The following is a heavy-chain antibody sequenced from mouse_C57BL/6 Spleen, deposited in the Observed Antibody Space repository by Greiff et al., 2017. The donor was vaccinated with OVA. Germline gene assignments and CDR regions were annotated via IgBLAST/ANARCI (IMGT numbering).Heavy chain of an antibody. V-gene: IGHV1-63*01. CDR1: GYTFTNYW. CDR3: ARGYFDY. CDR2: IYPGGGYT. J-gene: IGHJ2*01. Sequence: VQLKESGAELVRPGTSVKMSCKASGYTFTNYWIGWAKQRPGHGLEWIGDIYPGGGYTNYNEKFKGKATLTADKSSSTAYMQFSSLTSEDSAIYYCARGYFDYWGQGTTLTVSS.